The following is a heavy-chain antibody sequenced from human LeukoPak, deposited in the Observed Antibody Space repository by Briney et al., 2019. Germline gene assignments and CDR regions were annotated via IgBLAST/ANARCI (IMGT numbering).Heavy chain of an antibody. CDR1: GGSISSYY. CDR2: IYYSGST. CDR3: ARGGDILTGPNPWFDP. J-gene: IGHJ5*02. Sequence: ASETLSLTCTVSGGSISSYYWSWIRQPPGKGLEWIGYIYYSGSTNYNPSLKSRVTISVDTYKNQFSLKLGSVTAADTAVYYCARGGDILTGPNPWFDPWGQGTLVTVSS. V-gene: IGHV4-59*01. D-gene: IGHD3-9*01.